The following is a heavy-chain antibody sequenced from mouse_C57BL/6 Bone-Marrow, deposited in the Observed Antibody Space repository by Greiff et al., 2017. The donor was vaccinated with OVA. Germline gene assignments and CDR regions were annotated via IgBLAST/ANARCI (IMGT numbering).Heavy chain of an antibody. CDR3: ARDLDYGDY. D-gene: IGHD2-4*01. J-gene: IGHJ2*01. CDR1: GYSITSGYY. Sequence: EVKLVESGPGLVKPSQSLSLTCSVTGYSITSGYYWNWIRQFPGNKLEWMGYISYDGSNNYNPSLKNRISITRDTSKNQFFLKLNSVTTEDTATYYCARDLDYGDYWGQGTTLTVSS. V-gene: IGHV3-6*01. CDR2: ISYDGSN.